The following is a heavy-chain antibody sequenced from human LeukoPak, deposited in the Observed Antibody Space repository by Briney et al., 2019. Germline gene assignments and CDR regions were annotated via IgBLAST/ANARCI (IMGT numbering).Heavy chain of an antibody. D-gene: IGHD5-18*01. CDR1: GGSISSSSYY. J-gene: IGHJ4*02. CDR3: ARQSTAMGNFDY. Sequence: SETLSLTCTVSGGSISSSSYYWGWIRQPPGRGLEWIGSVYYSGNTYYNPSLKSRVTISVDTSKNQFSLKLSSVTAADTAVYYCARQSTAMGNFDYWGQGTLVPVSS. V-gene: IGHV4-39*01. CDR2: VYYSGNT.